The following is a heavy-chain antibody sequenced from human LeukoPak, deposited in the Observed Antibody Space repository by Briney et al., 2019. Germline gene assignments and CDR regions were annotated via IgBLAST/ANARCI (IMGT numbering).Heavy chain of an antibody. CDR3: ATDGAGFDT. CDR1: GFTFSDYY. CDR2: INIGCTNT. J-gene: IGHJ5*02. Sequence: GGSLRLSCAASGFTFSDYYMSWIRQAPGKGLEWLSYINIGCTNTHYADSVKGRFTISRDNAKKSLYLEMNNLRAEDTAVYYCATDGAGFDTWGQGVLVTVSS. V-gene: IGHV3-11*01.